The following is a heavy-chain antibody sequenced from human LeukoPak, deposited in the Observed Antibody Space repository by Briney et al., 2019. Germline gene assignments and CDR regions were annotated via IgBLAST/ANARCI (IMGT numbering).Heavy chain of an antibody. V-gene: IGHV3-74*01. J-gene: IGHJ3*02. CDR3: AKGPGERAFDI. Sequence: PGGSLRLSCAASGFTFSTYWMHWVRQAPGKGLVWVSRINSDGSSTSYADSVKGRFTISRDNAKNTLYLQMNSLRAEDTAVYYCAKGPGERAFDIWGQGTMVTVSS. CDR2: INSDGSST. CDR1: GFTFSTYW.